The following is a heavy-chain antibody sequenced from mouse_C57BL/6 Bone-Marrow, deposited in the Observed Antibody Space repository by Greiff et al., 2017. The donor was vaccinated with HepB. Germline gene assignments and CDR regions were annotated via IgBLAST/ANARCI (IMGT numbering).Heavy chain of an antibody. V-gene: IGHV1-81*01. Sequence: VKLVESGAELARPGASVKLSCKASGYTFTSYGISWVKQRTGQGLEWIGEIYPRSGNTYYNEKFKGKATLTADKSSSTAYMELRSLTSEDSAVYFCAREEDYWFAYWGQGTLVTVSA. J-gene: IGHJ3*01. CDR3: AREEDYWFAY. CDR1: GYTFTSYG. CDR2: IYPRSGNT. D-gene: IGHD2-4*01.